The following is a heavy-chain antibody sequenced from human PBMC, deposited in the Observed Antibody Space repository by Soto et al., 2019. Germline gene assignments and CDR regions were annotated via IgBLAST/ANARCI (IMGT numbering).Heavy chain of an antibody. J-gene: IGHJ4*02. CDR3: ARALYRSGTYYAFDN. CDR1: GYTPTNYD. D-gene: IGHD1-26*01. V-gene: IGHV1-18*01. CDR2: ISAYNGNT. Sequence: QVPLVQSGAEVKKPGASVTVSCKTSGYTPTNYDIGWVRQAPGQGLEWMGWISAYNGNTNSAQKLQGRLTMTTDTSTRTAYMELRSLRSDDTAVYYCARALYRSGTYYAFDNWGQGTPVTVSS.